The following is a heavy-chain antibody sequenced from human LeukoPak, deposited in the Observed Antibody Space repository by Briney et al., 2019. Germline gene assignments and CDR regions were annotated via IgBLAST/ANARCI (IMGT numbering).Heavy chain of an antibody. Sequence: PGGSLRLSXAASGFTFSSYAMSWVRQAPGKGLEWVSAISGSGGSTYYADSVKGRFTISRDNSKNTLYLQMNSLRAEDTAVYYCARQLGYCSDGSCYFDYWGQGTLVTVSS. CDR3: ARQLGYCSDGSCYFDY. CDR1: GFTFSSYA. V-gene: IGHV3-23*01. D-gene: IGHD2-15*01. J-gene: IGHJ4*02. CDR2: ISGSGGST.